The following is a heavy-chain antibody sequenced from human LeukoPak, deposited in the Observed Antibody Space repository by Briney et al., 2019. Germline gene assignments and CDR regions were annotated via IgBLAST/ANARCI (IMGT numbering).Heavy chain of an antibody. V-gene: IGHV4-31*03. CDR3: ARAVGYDILTGYNRGWFFDL. J-gene: IGHJ2*01. CDR2: IYYTGST. D-gene: IGHD3-9*01. CDR1: GGSIRSGDSY. Sequence: SETLSLTCTVSGGSIRSGDSYWTWIRQHPGKGLEWIGDIYYTGSTYYNPSLKSRETISVDTSKNQFSLKLSSVTAADTAVYYCARAVGYDILTGYNRGWFFDLWGLGTLVTVSS.